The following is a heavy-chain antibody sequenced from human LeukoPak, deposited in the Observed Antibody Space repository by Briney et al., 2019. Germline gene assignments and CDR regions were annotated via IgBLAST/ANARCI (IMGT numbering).Heavy chain of an antibody. J-gene: IGHJ5*02. D-gene: IGHD1-26*01. Sequence: ASVKVSCKASGYTFTSYDINWVRQATGQGLEWMGWMNPNSGNTGYTQKFQGRVTMTRNTSISTVYMELSSLRSEDTAVYYCARVGNRNWFDPWGQGTLVTVSS. CDR3: ARVGNRNWFDP. V-gene: IGHV1-8*01. CDR1: GYTFTSYD. CDR2: MNPNSGNT.